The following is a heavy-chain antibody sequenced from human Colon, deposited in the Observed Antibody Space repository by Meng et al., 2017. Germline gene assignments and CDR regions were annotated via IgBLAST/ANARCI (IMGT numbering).Heavy chain of an antibody. V-gene: IGHV1-8*01. J-gene: IGHJ5*02. CDR3: ARGDYDILTGYPDYNWFDP. CDR1: GYTFHTYG. Sequence: QVQWVQSGAEVKKPGATVKVSCTASGYTFHTYGIHWVRQAPGQGLEWMGWISADTGNTNSAQKFQGRVTITRNTSISTAYMELSSLRSEDTAVYYCARGDYDILTGYPDYNWFDPWGQGTLVTVSS. CDR2: ISADTGNT. D-gene: IGHD3-9*01.